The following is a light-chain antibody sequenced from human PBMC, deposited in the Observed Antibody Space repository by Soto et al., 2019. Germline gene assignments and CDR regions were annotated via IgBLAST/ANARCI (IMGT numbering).Light chain of an antibody. V-gene: IGKV1-8*01. Sequence: AIRMTQSPSAFSASTGDRVTITCRASRGISSYLAWYQQKPGKAPKLLIYAASTLQSWAPSRFSGSGSETDFNLTISCLQSEDFATYYCQQYYSYPRTFGQGTKV. J-gene: IGKJ1*01. CDR1: RGISSY. CDR3: QQYYSYPRT. CDR2: AAS.